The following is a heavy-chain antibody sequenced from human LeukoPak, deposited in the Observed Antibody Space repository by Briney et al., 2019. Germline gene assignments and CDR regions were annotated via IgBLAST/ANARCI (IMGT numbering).Heavy chain of an antibody. D-gene: IGHD3-9*01. V-gene: IGHV3-23*01. Sequence: GGSLRLSCAASGFTFSNYAMSWVRQAPGKGLEWVSSINGRGGSTYYADSVKGRFTISRDNSKNTLYLQMNSLRAEDTAVYYCAKVGLTYYDILTGYYFWRDYYYYMDVWGKGTTVTISS. CDR1: GFTFSNYA. CDR2: INGRGGST. J-gene: IGHJ6*03. CDR3: AKVGLTYYDILTGYYFWRDYYYYMDV.